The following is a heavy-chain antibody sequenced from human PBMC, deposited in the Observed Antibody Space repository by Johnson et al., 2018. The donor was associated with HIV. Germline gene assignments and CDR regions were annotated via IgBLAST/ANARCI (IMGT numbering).Heavy chain of an antibody. CDR1: GLSFSNFG. Sequence: QVQLVESGGGVVQPGKSLTLSCVVSGLSFSNFGIHWVRQAPGKGPEWVAVISYDGSKKYYADSVKGRFAISRDNSKNSLYLQMNSLRSEDTAVYYCAREVSIGYSYGYLSGAFDIWGQGTMVTVSS. V-gene: IGHV3-30*03. D-gene: IGHD5-18*01. CDR2: ISYDGSKK. J-gene: IGHJ3*02. CDR3: AREVSIGYSYGYLSGAFDI.